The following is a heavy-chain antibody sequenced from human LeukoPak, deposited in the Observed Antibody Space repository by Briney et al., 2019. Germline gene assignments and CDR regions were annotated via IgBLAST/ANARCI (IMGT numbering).Heavy chain of an antibody. J-gene: IGHJ5*02. Sequence: GGSLRLSCAASGFTFSSYSMNWVRQAPGKGLEWVSAISGSGGSTYYADSVKGRFTISRDNSKNTLYLQMNSLRAEDTAIYYCAKRDGVLTGFDPWGQGTLVTVSS. V-gene: IGHV3-23*01. D-gene: IGHD3-10*01. CDR3: AKRDGVLTGFDP. CDR1: GFTFSSYS. CDR2: ISGSGGST.